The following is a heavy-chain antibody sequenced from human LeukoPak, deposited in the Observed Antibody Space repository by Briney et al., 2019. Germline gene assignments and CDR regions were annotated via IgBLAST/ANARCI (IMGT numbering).Heavy chain of an antibody. V-gene: IGHV1-2*02. CDR2: INPNSGGT. J-gene: IGHJ4*02. CDR3: TRRDSDDKSGLDY. CDR1: GYTFTGYY. Sequence: ASVKVSCKASGYTFTGYYMHWVRQAPGQGLEWMGWINPNSGGTNYAQKFQGRVTMTRDTSISTAYMELSRLRSDDTAVYFCTRRDSDDKSGLDYWGQGTLVTVAS. D-gene: IGHD3-22*01.